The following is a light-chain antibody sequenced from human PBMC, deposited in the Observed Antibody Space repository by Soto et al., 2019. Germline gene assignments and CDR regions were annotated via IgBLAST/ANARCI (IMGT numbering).Light chain of an antibody. CDR1: SSNIGAGYD. CDR2: GSS. CDR3: QSYDSSLSGSDV. J-gene: IGLJ1*01. Sequence: QSALTQPPSVSGAPGQRVTISCTGSSSNIGAGYDVHWYQQLPGTAPKLLIYGSSNRPSGVPDRFSGSKSGTSASLAITGLQAEDEADYYCQSYDSSLSGSDVFGTGTKVTVL. V-gene: IGLV1-40*01.